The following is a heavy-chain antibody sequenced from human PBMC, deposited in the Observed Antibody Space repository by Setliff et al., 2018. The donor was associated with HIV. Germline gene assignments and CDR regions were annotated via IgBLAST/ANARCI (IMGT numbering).Heavy chain of an antibody. CDR2: INAGNGNT. Sequence: ASVKVSCKASGYTFISYAMHWVRQAPGQRLEWMGWINAGNGNTKYSQKFQGRVTITRDTSAYTAYMELSSLRSEDTAVYYCAREGTPVYYYDRSENAFDIWGQGTMVTVS. CDR1: GYTFISYA. V-gene: IGHV1-3*01. D-gene: IGHD3-22*01. CDR3: AREGTPVYYYDRSENAFDI. J-gene: IGHJ3*02.